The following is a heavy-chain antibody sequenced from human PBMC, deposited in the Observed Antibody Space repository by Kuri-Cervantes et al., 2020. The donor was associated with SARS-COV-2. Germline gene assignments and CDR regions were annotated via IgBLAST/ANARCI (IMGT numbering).Heavy chain of an antibody. D-gene: IGHD2-15*01. V-gene: IGHV4-34*01. Sequence: SQTLSLTCAVYGGSSSGYYWSWIRQPPGKGLEWIGEINHSGSTYYNPSLKSRVTISVDTSKNQFSLKLSSVTAADTAVYYCAREDRGWFDPWGQGTLVTVSS. CDR1: GGSSSGYY. J-gene: IGHJ5*02. CDR3: AREDRGWFDP. CDR2: INHSGST.